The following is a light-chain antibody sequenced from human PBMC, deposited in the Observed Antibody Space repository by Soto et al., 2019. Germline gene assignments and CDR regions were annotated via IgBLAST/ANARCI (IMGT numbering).Light chain of an antibody. CDR2: DAS. CDR1: QSISTY. J-gene: IGKJ2*01. CDR3: QQRYRWPGMFT. V-gene: IGKV3-11*01. Sequence: EIVLTQSPATLSLSPGERATLSCRASQSISTYLAWYQQKPGQAPRLLINDASNRATGVPARFSGSGSGTDFSLTISSLEPEDVAVDYCQQRYRWPGMFTFGQGTKLEIK.